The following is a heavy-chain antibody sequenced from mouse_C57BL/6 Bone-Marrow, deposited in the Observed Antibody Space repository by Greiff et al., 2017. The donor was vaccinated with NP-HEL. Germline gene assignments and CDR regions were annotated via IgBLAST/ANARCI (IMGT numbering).Heavy chain of an antibody. V-gene: IGHV1-69*01. CDR2: IDPSDSYT. CDR3: ARENRYDYFDY. Sequence: QVQLQQPGAELVMPGASVKLSCKASGYTFTSYWMHWVKQRPGQGLEWIGEIDPSDSYTNYNQKFKGKYTLTVDKSSSTAYMQLSSLTSEDSAVYYCARENRYDYFDYWGQGTTLTVSS. CDR1: GYTFTSYW. J-gene: IGHJ2*01. D-gene: IGHD1-1*01.